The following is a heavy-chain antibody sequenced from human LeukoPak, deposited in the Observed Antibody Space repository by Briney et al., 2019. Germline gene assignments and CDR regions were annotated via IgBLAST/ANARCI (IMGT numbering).Heavy chain of an antibody. D-gene: IGHD3-10*01. Sequence: ASVKVSCKASGYTFTSYDINWVRQATGQGLEWMGWMNPNSGNTGYAQKFQGRVTMTRNTSISTAYMELSSLRSEDTAVYCCARRYYYGSGSYYNVALRYWGQGTLVTVSS. CDR2: MNPNSGNT. V-gene: IGHV1-8*01. CDR3: ARRYYYGSGSYYNVALRY. J-gene: IGHJ1*01. CDR1: GYTFTSYD.